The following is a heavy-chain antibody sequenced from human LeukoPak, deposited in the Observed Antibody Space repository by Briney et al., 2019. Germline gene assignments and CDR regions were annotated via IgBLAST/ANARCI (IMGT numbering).Heavy chain of an antibody. CDR3: ARDSYCSGGSCYTDTLDY. CDR1: GYTFTSYG. V-gene: IGHV1-18*01. CDR2: ISAYNGNT. Sequence: GASVKVSCKASGYTFTSYGISWVRQAPGQGLEWMGWISAYNGNTNYAQKLQGRVTMTTDTSTSTAYMELRSLRSDDTAVYYCARDSYCSGGSCYTDTLDYWGQGTLVTVSS. J-gene: IGHJ4*02. D-gene: IGHD2-15*01.